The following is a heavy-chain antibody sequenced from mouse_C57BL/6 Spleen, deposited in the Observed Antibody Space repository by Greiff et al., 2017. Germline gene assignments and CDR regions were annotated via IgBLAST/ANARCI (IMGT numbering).Heavy chain of an antibody. J-gene: IGHJ2*01. V-gene: IGHV1-55*01. CDR2: IYPGSGST. Sequence: VHLVESGAELVKPGASVKMSCKASGYTFTSYWITWVKQRPGQGLEWIGDIYPGSGSTNYNEKFKSKATLTVDTSSSTAYMQLSSLTSEDSAVYYCARRYYGSSYFDYWGQGTTLTVSS. CDR3: ARRYYGSSYFDY. CDR1: GYTFTSYW. D-gene: IGHD1-1*01.